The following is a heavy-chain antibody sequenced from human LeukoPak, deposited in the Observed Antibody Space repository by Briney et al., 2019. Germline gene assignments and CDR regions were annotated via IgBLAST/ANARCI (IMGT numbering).Heavy chain of an antibody. CDR1: GFTFSSYS. Sequence: PGGSLRLSCAASGFTFSSYSMNWVRQAPGKGLEWVSYISSSSSTIYYADSVKGRFTISRGNAKNSLYLQMNSLRAEDTAVYYCASLSSTSHDAFDIWGQGTMVTVSS. J-gene: IGHJ3*02. D-gene: IGHD2-2*01. CDR2: ISSSSSTI. V-gene: IGHV3-48*01. CDR3: ASLSSTSHDAFDI.